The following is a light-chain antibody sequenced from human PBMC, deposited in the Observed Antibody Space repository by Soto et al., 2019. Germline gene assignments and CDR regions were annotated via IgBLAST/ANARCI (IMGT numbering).Light chain of an antibody. CDR2: GAS. CDR1: QSVSSN. CDR3: QQYNNWPPTWT. Sequence: EIVMTQSPATLSLSPGERATLSCRASQSVSSNLAWYQQKPRQAPSLLIYGASTRATGIPARFSGSGSGTEFTLTISSLQSEDFAFDYCQQYNNWPPTWTFGQGTKVEIK. J-gene: IGKJ1*01. V-gene: IGKV3-15*01.